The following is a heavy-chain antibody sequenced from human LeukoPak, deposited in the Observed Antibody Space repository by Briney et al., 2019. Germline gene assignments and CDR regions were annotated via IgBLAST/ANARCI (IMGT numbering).Heavy chain of an antibody. D-gene: IGHD3-10*01. CDR1: GYTFTSCA. CDR3: ARDDYGSGTHLRWFDP. J-gene: IGHJ5*02. V-gene: IGHV7-4-1*02. CDR2: INTNTGNP. Sequence: ASVKVSCKASGYTFTSCAMNWVRQAPGQGLEWMGWINTNTGNPTYAQGFTGRFAFSLDTSVSTAYLQISSLKAEDTAVYYCARDDYGSGTHLRWFDPWGQGTLVTVSS.